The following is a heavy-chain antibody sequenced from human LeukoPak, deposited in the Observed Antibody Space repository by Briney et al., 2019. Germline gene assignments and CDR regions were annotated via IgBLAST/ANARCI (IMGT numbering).Heavy chain of an antibody. CDR2: ITSSGSTI. J-gene: IGHJ3*02. V-gene: IGHV3-48*04. Sequence: GGSLRLSCAASGFTFSSYWMSWVRQAPGKGLEWVSYITSSGSTIYYADSVKGRFTISRDNAKNSLYLQMNSLRAEDTAVYYCAREYGDYVFDAFDIWGQGTMVTVSS. D-gene: IGHD4-17*01. CDR3: AREYGDYVFDAFDI. CDR1: GFTFSSYW.